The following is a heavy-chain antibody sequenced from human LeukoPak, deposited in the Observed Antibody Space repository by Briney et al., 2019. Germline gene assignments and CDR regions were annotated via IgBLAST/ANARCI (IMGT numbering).Heavy chain of an antibody. CDR1: GFTFSDYY. D-gene: IGHD5-12*01. CDR2: ISSSGSTI. Sequence: PGGSLRLSCAASGFTFSDYYMSWIRQAPGKGLEWVSYISSSGSTIYYADSVKGRFTISRDNAKNSLYLQMNSLRAEDTAVYYCARVGGFDFSGHDPSDFDYWGQGTLVTVSS. J-gene: IGHJ4*02. V-gene: IGHV3-11*01. CDR3: ARVGGFDFSGHDPSDFDY.